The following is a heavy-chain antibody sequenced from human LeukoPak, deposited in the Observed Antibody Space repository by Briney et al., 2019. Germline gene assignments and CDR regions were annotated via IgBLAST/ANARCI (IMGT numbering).Heavy chain of an antibody. CDR3: ARQEGYGLLDN. CDR1: GDSVSSNSVF. Sequence: SQTLSLTCAISGDSVSSNSVFWHRIRQSPSRGLEWLGRTYYRSKWYNDYAVSVKSRITINPDTSKNQFSLQLNSVTPEDTAVYYCARQEGYGLLDNWGQGTLVTVSS. V-gene: IGHV6-1*01. CDR2: TYYRSKWYN. J-gene: IGHJ4*02. D-gene: IGHD5-18*01.